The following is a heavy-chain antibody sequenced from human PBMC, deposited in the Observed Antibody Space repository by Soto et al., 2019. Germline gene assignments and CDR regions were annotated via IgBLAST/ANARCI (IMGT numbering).Heavy chain of an antibody. CDR1: GYIFTAYS. Sequence: QVQLVHSGTEVKKPGASVKVSCKASGYIFTAYSMHWVRQAPGQGLEWVGWVNPNSGDTIYARKFQGRVTLTTDTSINTAYMELNGLKSGATATYYCAREASAVVSLDYWGQGTLVVVSS. D-gene: IGHD6-19*01. J-gene: IGHJ4*01. CDR2: VNPNSGDT. CDR3: AREASAVVSLDY. V-gene: IGHV1-2*02.